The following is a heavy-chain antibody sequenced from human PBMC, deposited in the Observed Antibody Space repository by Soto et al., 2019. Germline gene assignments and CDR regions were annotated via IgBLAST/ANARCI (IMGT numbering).Heavy chain of an antibody. J-gene: IGHJ4*02. V-gene: IGHV3-72*01. Sequence: EVQLVESGGGLVQPGGSLRLSCAASGFTFSDHYMDWVRQAPGKGLEWVGRSKNKADSYTTEYAASVKGRFTISRDGSTNPLVLQMNSLKTEGTAVYYCTVWGSGNDFGAAWGQGILVTVSS. CDR1: GFTFSDHY. D-gene: IGHD3-10*01. CDR3: TVWGSGNDFGAA. CDR2: SKNKADSYTT.